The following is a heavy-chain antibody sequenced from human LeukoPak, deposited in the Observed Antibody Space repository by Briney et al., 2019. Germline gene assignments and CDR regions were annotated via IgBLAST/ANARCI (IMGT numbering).Heavy chain of an antibody. CDR3: AKDHVGTWSALDY. D-gene: IGHD6-13*01. CDR2: IRYDGGDK. V-gene: IGHV3-30*02. Sequence: GGSLRLSCAASGFTFSSYGMHWVRQAPGKGLEWVAFIRYDGGDKYYADSVKGRFILSRDNSRNTLSLEMNSLRAEDTAVYYCAKDHVGTWSALDYWGQGTLVTVSS. CDR1: GFTFSSYG. J-gene: IGHJ4*02.